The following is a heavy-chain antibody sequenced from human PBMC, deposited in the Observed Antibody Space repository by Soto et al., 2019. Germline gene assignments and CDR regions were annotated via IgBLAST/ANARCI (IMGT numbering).Heavy chain of an antibody. CDR3: ASGGARRSGSYFGGY. Sequence: QVQLVQSGAEVKKPGSSVKVSCKASGGTFSSYAISWVRQAPGQGLEWMGGIIPIFGTANYAQKCQGRVTITADESTSTAYMELSSLRCEDTSVYYCASGGARRSGSYFGGYWGQGTLVTVSS. CDR1: GGTFSSYA. V-gene: IGHV1-69*01. J-gene: IGHJ4*02. CDR2: IIPIFGTA. D-gene: IGHD1-26*01.